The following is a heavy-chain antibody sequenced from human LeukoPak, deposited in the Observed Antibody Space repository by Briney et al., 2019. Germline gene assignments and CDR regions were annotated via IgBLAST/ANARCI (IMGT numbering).Heavy chain of an antibody. CDR3: AKDIPSGELWGGAFDY. J-gene: IGHJ4*02. Sequence: GGSLRLSCAASGFTVSSNYMSWVRQAPGKSLEWVSLISWDGGSTYYADSVKGRFTISRDNSKNSLYLQMNSLRTEGTALYYCAKDIPSGELWGGAFDYWGQGTLVTVSS. D-gene: IGHD3-16*01. CDR2: ISWDGGST. CDR1: GFTVSSNY. V-gene: IGHV3-43*01.